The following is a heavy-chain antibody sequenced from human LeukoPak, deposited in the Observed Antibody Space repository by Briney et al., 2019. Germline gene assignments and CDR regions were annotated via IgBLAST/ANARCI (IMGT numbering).Heavy chain of an antibody. Sequence: GGSLRLSCVGSGFTFSTYEMTWVRQAPGKGLEWVSYISSSGGTIYYADSVKGRFTISRDNAKNTLYLQMSSLRAEDTAVYFCVRDGDDFNFDYWGQGSLVTVSS. CDR1: GFTFSTYE. D-gene: IGHD5-24*01. CDR2: ISSSGGTI. CDR3: VRDGDDFNFDY. J-gene: IGHJ4*02. V-gene: IGHV3-48*03.